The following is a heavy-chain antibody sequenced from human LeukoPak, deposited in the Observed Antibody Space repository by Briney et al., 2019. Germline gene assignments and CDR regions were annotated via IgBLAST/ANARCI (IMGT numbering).Heavy chain of an antibody. D-gene: IGHD3-10*01. J-gene: IGHJ6*02. CDR3: ARAQSIDGSGSTYYYYYTMDV. CDR2: VSYDGGNK. Sequence: PGRSLRLSCAASGFTFSSYALHWVRQAPGKRLEWVAVVSYDGGNKYYADSVKGRFTISRDNSKNTLYVQMNSLRAEDTAVYYCARAQSIDGSGSTYYYYYTMDVWGQGTTVTVSS. V-gene: IGHV3-30-3*01. CDR1: GFTFSSYA.